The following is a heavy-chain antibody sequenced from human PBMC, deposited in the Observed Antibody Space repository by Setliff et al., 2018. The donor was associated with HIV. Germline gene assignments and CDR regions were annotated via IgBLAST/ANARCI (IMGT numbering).Heavy chain of an antibody. CDR2: IIPMFGTT. CDR3: ASAPPDIVATNDYWYFDV. J-gene: IGHJ2*01. Sequence: ASVKVSCKASGYTFPSFYVHWVRQAPGKGPEWMGGIIPMFGTTKYAQKFQGRLTMTADESTSTAYMELSGLRFEDTALYDCASAPPDIVATNDYWYFDVWGRGTLVTVSS. CDR1: GYTFPSFY. D-gene: IGHD5-12*01. V-gene: IGHV1-69*13.